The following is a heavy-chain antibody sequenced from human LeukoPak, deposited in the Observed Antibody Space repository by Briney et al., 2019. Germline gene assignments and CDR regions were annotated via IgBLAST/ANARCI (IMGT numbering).Heavy chain of an antibody. Sequence: SETLSLTCTVSGGSISSYYWSWIRQPPGKGLEWIGYIYYSGSTNYNPSLKSRVTISVDTSKYQFSLKLSSVTAADTAVYYCAISRGVPYFDYWGQGTLVTVSS. CDR3: AISRGVPYFDY. CDR1: GGSISSYY. D-gene: IGHD3-22*01. CDR2: IYYSGST. V-gene: IGHV4-59*01. J-gene: IGHJ4*02.